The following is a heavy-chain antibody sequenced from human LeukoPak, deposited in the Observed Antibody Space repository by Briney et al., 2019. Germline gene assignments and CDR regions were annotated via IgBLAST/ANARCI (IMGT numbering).Heavy chain of an antibody. CDR3: AREEVAANY. CDR1: GYTFTSYA. J-gene: IGHJ4*02. Sequence: VASVKVSCKASGYTFTSYAMNWVRQAPGQGLEWMGWTNTNTENPTYAQGFTGRFVFSLDTSVSTAYLQISSLKAEDTAVYYCAREEVAANYWGQGTLVTVSS. D-gene: IGHD6-13*01. CDR2: TNTNTENP. V-gene: IGHV7-4-1*02.